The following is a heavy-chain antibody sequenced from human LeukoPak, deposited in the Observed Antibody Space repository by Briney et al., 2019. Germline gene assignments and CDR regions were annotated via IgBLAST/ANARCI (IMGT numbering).Heavy chain of an antibody. CDR2: IYHSGST. CDR3: ARDRITGTTVGAFDI. Sequence: SETLSLTCAVSGGSISSGGYSWRWIRQPPGKGVEWIGYIYHSGSTYYNPSLKSRVTISVDRSKNQFSLKLSSVTAADTAVYYCARDRITGTTVGAFDIWGQGTMVTVSS. V-gene: IGHV4-30-2*01. CDR1: GGSISSGGYS. J-gene: IGHJ3*02. D-gene: IGHD1-7*01.